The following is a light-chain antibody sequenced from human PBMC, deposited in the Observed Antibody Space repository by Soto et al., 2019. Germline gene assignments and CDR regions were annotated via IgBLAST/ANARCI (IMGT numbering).Light chain of an antibody. CDR3: HQYGSAPLT. V-gene: IGKV3-20*01. CDR1: QSVSSNY. J-gene: IGKJ4*01. Sequence: IVLTQSPGTLSLSPGDRATLSCRASQSVSSNYLAWYQQKPGQAPRLLIFGVSSRATGIPDRFSGSGSGTDFSLTINRLEPEDCAVYYCHQYGSAPLTFGGGTKVEIK. CDR2: GVS.